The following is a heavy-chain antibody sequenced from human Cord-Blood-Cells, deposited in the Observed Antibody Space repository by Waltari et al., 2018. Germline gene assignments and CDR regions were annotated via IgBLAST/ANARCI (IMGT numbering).Heavy chain of an antibody. CDR3: ARGRPNDY. CDR1: GFHFPSSM. Sequence: QVQPVQSGAEVTTPGASVKGSGQAYGFHFPSSMINCVRQATGQGVEWMGWMNPNSGNTGYAQKFQGRVTITRNTSISTAYMELSSLRSEDTAVYYCARGRPNDYWGQGTLVTVSS. CDR2: MNPNSGNT. J-gene: IGHJ4*02. V-gene: IGHV1-8*03.